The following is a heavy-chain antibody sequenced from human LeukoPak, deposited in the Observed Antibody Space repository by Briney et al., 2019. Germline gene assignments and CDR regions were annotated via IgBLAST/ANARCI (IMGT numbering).Heavy chain of an antibody. CDR3: ARTTMTPNWFDP. D-gene: IGHD3-22*01. CDR1: GFTFTSYS. Sequence: PGGSLRLSCAASGFTFTSYSMNWVRQAPGKGLEWVSSISSSSTYIYYADSVKGRFTISRDNAKNSLSLQMNSLRAEDTAVYYCARTTMTPNWFDPWGQGTLVTVSS. J-gene: IGHJ5*02. V-gene: IGHV3-21*01. CDR2: ISSSSTYI.